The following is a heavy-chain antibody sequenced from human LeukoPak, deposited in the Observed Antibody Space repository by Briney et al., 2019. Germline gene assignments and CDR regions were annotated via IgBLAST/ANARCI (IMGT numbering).Heavy chain of an antibody. CDR3: ARVPDSSGWHDY. CDR2: IIPILGIA. V-gene: IGHV1-69*04. Sequence: GASVKVSCKASGYTFTSYDINWVRQAPGQGLEWMGRIIPILGIANYAQKFQGRVTITADKSTSTAYMELSSLRSEDTAVYYCARVPDSSGWHDYSGQGTLVTVSS. D-gene: IGHD6-19*01. CDR1: GYTFTSYD. J-gene: IGHJ4*02.